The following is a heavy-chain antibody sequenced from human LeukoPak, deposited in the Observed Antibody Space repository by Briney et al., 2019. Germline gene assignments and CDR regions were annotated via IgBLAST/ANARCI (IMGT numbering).Heavy chain of an antibody. V-gene: IGHV1-18*01. CDR1: GYTFTSYG. CDR3: ARVGGYYPSHWYFDL. D-gene: IGHD3-22*01. Sequence: RASVKVSCKASGYTFTSYGISWVRQAPGQGLEWMGWISAYNGNINYAQKLQGRVTMATDTSTSTAYMELRSLRSDDTAVYYCARVGGYYPSHWYFDLWGRGTLVTVSS. CDR2: ISAYNGNI. J-gene: IGHJ2*01.